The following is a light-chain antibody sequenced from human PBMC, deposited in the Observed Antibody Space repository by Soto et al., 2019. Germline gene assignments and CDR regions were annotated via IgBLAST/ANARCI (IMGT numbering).Light chain of an antibody. V-gene: IGLV2-23*01. CDR2: EGS. J-gene: IGLJ2*01. Sequence: QSALTQPASVSGSPGQSITISCTGTSSDVGSYNLVCWYQQHPGKAPKLMIYEGSKRPSGVYNRFSGSKSGNKASLAISGLQAEDEADYYCCSYAGSSTDVVFGGGTKLTVL. CDR3: CSYAGSSTDVV. CDR1: SSDVGSYNL.